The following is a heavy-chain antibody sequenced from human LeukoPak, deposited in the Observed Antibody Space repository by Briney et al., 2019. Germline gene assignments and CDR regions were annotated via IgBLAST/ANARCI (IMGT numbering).Heavy chain of an antibody. CDR1: GFTVSNNY. CDR3: ARDSDSGYGPFAP. CDR2: IHSGGTT. Sequence: GGSLRLSCAASGFTVSNNYMSWVRQAPGKGLEWVSVIHSGGTTNYADSVQGRFTISRDNSKTTVYLHMNCLRAEDTAVYYCARDSDSGYGPFAPWGQGTLVTVSS. J-gene: IGHJ5*02. V-gene: IGHV3-53*01. D-gene: IGHD5-12*01.